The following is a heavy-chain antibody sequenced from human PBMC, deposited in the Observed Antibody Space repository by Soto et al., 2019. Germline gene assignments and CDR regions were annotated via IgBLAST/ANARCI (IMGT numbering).Heavy chain of an antibody. CDR1: GGSISSSSYY. V-gene: IGHV4-39*01. Sequence: SETLSLTCTVSGGSISSSSYYWGWIRQPPGKGLEWIGSIYYSGSTYYNPSLKSRVTISVDTSKNQFSLKLSSVTAADTAVYYCARHWDGRYSSSWYPYYFDYWGQGTLVTVSS. CDR2: IYYSGST. D-gene: IGHD6-13*01. J-gene: IGHJ4*02. CDR3: ARHWDGRYSSSWYPYYFDY.